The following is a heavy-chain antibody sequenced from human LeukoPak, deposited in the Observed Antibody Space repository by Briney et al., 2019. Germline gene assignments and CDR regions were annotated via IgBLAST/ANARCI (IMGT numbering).Heavy chain of an antibody. J-gene: IGHJ4*02. Sequence: PSETLSLTCAVYGGSFSGYYWGWIRQPPGKGLEWIGSIYYSGSTYYNPSLKSRVTISVDTSKNQFSLKLSSVTAADTAVYYCARLSDHYYDSSGYYFDYWGQGTLVTVSS. D-gene: IGHD3-22*01. CDR2: IYYSGST. CDR3: ARLSDHYYDSSGYYFDY. CDR1: GGSFSGYY. V-gene: IGHV4-39*01.